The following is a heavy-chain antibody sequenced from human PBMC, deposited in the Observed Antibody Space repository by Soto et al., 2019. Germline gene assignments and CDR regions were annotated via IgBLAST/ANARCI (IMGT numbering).Heavy chain of an antibody. D-gene: IGHD3-22*01. CDR1: GDSVIGICH. CDR2: IYHNGTT. J-gene: IGHJ5*02. Sequence: TLSCTYAVFGDSVIGICHWARIRQPPGRGMEWNASIYHNGTTYYTPSLKSRVTISVDTSKNQFSLRLSSVTAADSAVYFCSRTDNVLYDPHSGQGRHVTDP. V-gene: IGHV4-38-2*01. CDR3: SRTDNVLYDPHSGQGRHVTDP.